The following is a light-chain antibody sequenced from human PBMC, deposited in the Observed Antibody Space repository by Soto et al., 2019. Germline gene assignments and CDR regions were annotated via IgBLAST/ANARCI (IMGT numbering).Light chain of an antibody. CDR1: QSVSSSY. J-gene: IGKJ4*01. CDR2: GAS. CDR3: QQSGSSPLT. V-gene: IGKV3-20*01. Sequence: EIVLTQSPGTLYLSPGERATLSCRASQSVSSSYLAWYQQKPGQAPRLLIYGASSRATGIPDRFSGSGSGTDFTLTISRLEPEDFAVYYCQQSGSSPLTFGGGTKVEIK.